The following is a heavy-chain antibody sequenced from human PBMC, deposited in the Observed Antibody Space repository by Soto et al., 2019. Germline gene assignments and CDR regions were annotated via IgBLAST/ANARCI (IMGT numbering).Heavy chain of an antibody. J-gene: IGHJ4*02. Sequence: SETLSLTCAVSGYSISSGYYWGWIRQPPGKGLEWIGSIYHSGSTYYNPSLKSRVTISVDTSKNQFSLKLSSVTAADTAVYYCASAGEAITMVRGVNRGLDYWGQGTLVTFSS. CDR2: IYHSGST. CDR3: ASAGEAITMVRGVNRGLDY. V-gene: IGHV4-38-2*01. CDR1: GYSISSGYY. D-gene: IGHD3-10*01.